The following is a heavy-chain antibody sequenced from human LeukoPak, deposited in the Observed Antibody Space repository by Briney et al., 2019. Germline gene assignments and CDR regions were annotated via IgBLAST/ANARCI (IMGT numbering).Heavy chain of an antibody. CDR3: AREEGLSYGSIDY. D-gene: IGHD4-17*01. CDR2: ISYDGSNK. V-gene: IGHV3-30*04. CDR1: GFTFSSYA. Sequence: GGSLRLSCAASGFTFSSYAMHWVRQAPGKGLEWVAVISYDGSNKYYADSVKGRFTISRDNAKNSLFLQMNSLRAEDTAVYYCAREEGLSYGSIDYWGQGTLVTVSS. J-gene: IGHJ4*02.